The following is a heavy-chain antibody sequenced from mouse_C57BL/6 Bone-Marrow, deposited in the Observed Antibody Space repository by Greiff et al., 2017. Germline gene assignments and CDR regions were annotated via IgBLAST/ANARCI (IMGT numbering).Heavy chain of an antibody. CDR1: GYTFTDYN. D-gene: IGHD1-1*01. V-gene: IGHV1-18*01. CDR3: GVYYGSSYGYYAIDY. Sequence: EVQLQQSGPELVKPGASVKIPCKASGYTFTDYNMDWVKQSHGKSLEWIGDINPNNGGTIYNQKFKGKATLTVDKSSSTAYMELRSLTAEDTSVYYCGVYYGSSYGYYAIDYWGQGTSVTVSS. CDR2: INPNNGGT. J-gene: IGHJ4*01.